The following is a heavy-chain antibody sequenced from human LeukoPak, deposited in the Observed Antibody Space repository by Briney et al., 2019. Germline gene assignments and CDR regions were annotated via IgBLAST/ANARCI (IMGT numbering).Heavy chain of an antibody. D-gene: IGHD4-17*01. V-gene: IGHV3-30-3*01. CDR2: ISYDGSNK. CDR3: ARDVGHDYGDYAYFDY. Sequence: GGSLRLSCAASGFTFSSYAMHWVRQAPGKGLEWVAVISYDGSNKYYADSVKGRFTISRDSSKNTLYLQMNSLRAEDTAVYYCARDVGHDYGDYAYFDYWGQGTLVTVSS. CDR1: GFTFSSYA. J-gene: IGHJ4*02.